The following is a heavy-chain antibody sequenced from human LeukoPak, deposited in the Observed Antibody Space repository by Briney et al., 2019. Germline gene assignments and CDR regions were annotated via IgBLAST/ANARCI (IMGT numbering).Heavy chain of an antibody. J-gene: IGHJ6*03. D-gene: IGHD6-13*01. CDR2: INWKGGST. Sequence: GGSLRLSCAASGFTFDDYGMSWVRQAPGKGLEWVAGINWKGGSTGYADSVKVGFTISRDNANTSLYLQMNSLRAEDTALYHCARDRGQQLISYYYYYYMDVWGKGTTVTISS. CDR1: GFTFDDYG. CDR3: ARDRGQQLISYYYYYYMDV. V-gene: IGHV3-20*01.